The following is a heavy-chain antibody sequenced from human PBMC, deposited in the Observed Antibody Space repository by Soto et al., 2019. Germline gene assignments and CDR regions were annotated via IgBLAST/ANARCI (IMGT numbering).Heavy chain of an antibody. CDR2: INHSGST. Sequence: QVQLQQWGAGLLKPSETLSLTCAVYGGSFSGYYWSWIRQPPGKGLEWIGEINHSGSTNYNPSLKGRVTISVDTSKNQFSLKLSSVTAADTAVYYCAGLIVHYDFWSGPTSYNWFDPWGQGTLVTVSS. CDR3: AGLIVHYDFWSGPTSYNWFDP. D-gene: IGHD3-3*01. CDR1: GGSFSGYY. J-gene: IGHJ5*02. V-gene: IGHV4-34*01.